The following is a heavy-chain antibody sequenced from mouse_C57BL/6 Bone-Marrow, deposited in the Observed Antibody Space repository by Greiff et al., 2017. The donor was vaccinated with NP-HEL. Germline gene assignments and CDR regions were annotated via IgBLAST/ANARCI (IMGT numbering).Heavy chain of an antibody. J-gene: IGHJ3*01. CDR1: GYTFTSYW. D-gene: IGHD1-1*01. Sequence: VQLKQPGAELVMPGASVKLSCKASGYTFTSYWMHWVKQRPGQGLEWIGEIDPSDSYTNYNQQFKGKSILNVDKSSRPAYMLCSSLTSEDSALYYCAKCYYYCSSPFAYWGQGPLVTVSA. CDR3: AKCYYYCSSPFAY. CDR2: IDPSDSYT. V-gene: IGHV1-69*01.